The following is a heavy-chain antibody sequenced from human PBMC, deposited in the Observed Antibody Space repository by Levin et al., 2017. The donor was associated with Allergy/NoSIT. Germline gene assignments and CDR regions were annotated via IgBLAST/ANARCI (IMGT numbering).Heavy chain of an antibody. CDR1: GGSFSSFY. CDR2: INHSGNT. CDR3: AKRNTYYYGSETYWWFDP. V-gene: IGHV4-34*01. Sequence: KASETLSLTCVVNGGSFSSFYWSWIRQSPGKGLEWIGDINHSGNTNYNPSLKSRLTMSVDTSKNQFSLKLSAVTAADTAVYYCAKRNTYYYGSETYWWFDPWGQGTLVSVSS. J-gene: IGHJ5*02. D-gene: IGHD3-10*01.